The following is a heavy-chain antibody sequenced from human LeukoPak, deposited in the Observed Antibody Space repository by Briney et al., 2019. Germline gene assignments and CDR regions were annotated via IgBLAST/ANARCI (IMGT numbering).Heavy chain of an antibody. J-gene: IGHJ4*02. CDR3: GRARPGEVIEY. D-gene: IGHD3-10*01. Sequence: SETLSLTYTVPGGSISTYYWSWIRQPPGKGLEWIGYIFYNGGTKYNPSLKSRVTMSVDTPKNQFSLKLNSVTAADTAVYYCGRARPGEVIEYWGQGTLVTVSS. V-gene: IGHV4-59*01. CDR1: GGSISTYY. CDR2: IFYNGGT.